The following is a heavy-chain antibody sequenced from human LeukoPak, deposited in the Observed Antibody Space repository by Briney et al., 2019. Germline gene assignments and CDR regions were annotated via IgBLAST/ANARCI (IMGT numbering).Heavy chain of an antibody. D-gene: IGHD6-13*01. V-gene: IGHV4-34*01. J-gene: IGHJ4*02. CDR1: GGSFSGSY. CDR3: ARVRGSSWYYFDY. Sequence: SETLSLTCAVYGGSFSGSYWSWIRQPPAKGLAWIGEINHSGSTNYNPSLKSRVTISVDTSKNQFPLKLSSVTAADTAVYYCARVRGSSWYYFDYWGQGTLVTVSS. CDR2: INHSGST.